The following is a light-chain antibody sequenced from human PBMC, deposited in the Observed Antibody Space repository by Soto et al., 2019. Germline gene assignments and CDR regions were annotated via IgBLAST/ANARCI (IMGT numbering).Light chain of an antibody. CDR2: GVS. CDR1: QSLSSTY. J-gene: IGKJ5*01. CDR3: QQRSNWPIT. V-gene: IGKV3D-20*02. Sequence: ENVLTQAPGTLSLSPGERATLSFIASQSLSSTYLAWYQHKPGQAPRLLIYGVSSRATGIPDRFSGSGSGTDFTLTISSLEPEDFAVYYCQQRSNWPITFGQGTLLEIK.